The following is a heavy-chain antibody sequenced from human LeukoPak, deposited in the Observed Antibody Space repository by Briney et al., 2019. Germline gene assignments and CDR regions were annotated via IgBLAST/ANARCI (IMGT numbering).Heavy chain of an antibody. CDR2: IYYSGST. V-gene: IGHV4-38-2*02. J-gene: IGHJ4*02. CDR3: ARASYYYDSTDY. D-gene: IGHD3-22*01. CDR1: GYSISSDYY. Sequence: SETLSLTCTVSGYSISSDYYWGLIRPPPGKGLEGIGSIYYSGSTYYNPSLKSRVTISVDTSKNQFSLKMSTLTAADPAVYYCARASYYYDSTDYWGQGALVTVSS.